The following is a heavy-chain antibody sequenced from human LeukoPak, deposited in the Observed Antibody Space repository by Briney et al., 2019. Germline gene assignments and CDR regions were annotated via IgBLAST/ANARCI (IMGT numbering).Heavy chain of an antibody. CDR2: LRGDGET. Sequence: GGSLRLSCAASGFSFSHYAMSWVRQAPTRGLEWVSSLRGDGETFYADSVKGRFTISRDNAKNSLYLQMDSLRVEDTAVYYCAKRADSSAHSFDYWGQGTLVTVSS. J-gene: IGHJ4*02. D-gene: IGHD3-22*01. CDR1: GFSFSHYA. CDR3: AKRADSSAHSFDY. V-gene: IGHV3-23*01.